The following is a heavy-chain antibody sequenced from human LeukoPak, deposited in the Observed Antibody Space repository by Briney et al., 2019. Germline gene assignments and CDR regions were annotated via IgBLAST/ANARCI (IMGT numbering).Heavy chain of an antibody. Sequence: ASVKVSCKASGYTFTTSGISWVRQAPGQGLEWMGWISAYSGNTNYAQKLQGRITMTTDTSTSTAYMELRSLRSDDTAVYYCARDNDYLWGQPKRTFDYWGQGTLVTVSS. CDR3: ARDNDYLWGQPKRTFDY. D-gene: IGHD3-16*01. V-gene: IGHV1-18*01. CDR1: GYTFTTSG. CDR2: ISAYSGNT. J-gene: IGHJ4*02.